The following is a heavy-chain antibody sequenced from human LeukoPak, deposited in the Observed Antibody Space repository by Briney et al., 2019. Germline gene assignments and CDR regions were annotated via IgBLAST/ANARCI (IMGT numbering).Heavy chain of an antibody. CDR1: GYSISSGYY. D-gene: IGHD5-12*01. CDR3: ARETSGYDAFDI. CDR2: IYHSGST. J-gene: IGHJ3*02. Sequence: SETLSLTCTVSGYSISSGYYWGWIRQPPGKGLEWIGSIYHSGSTYYNPSLKSRVTISVDTSKNQFSLKLGSVTAADTAVYYCARETSGYDAFDIWGQGTMVTVSS. V-gene: IGHV4-38-2*02.